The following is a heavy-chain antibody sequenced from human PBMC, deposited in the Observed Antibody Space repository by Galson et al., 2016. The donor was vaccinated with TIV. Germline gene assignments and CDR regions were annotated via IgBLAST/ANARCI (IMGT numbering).Heavy chain of an antibody. CDR1: GFTFGHYA. Sequence: SLRLSCAASGFTFGHYAVNWFRQAPGKGLEWVGFITSKTYGATTEYAASVKGRCTISRDDSRNIAYLQMNSLKTEDTAVYYCTRTAMGSTRNAFDIWGQGTVVTVSS. V-gene: IGHV3-49*03. J-gene: IGHJ3*02. CDR2: ITSKTYGATT. CDR3: TRTAMGSTRNAFDI. D-gene: IGHD1-1*01.